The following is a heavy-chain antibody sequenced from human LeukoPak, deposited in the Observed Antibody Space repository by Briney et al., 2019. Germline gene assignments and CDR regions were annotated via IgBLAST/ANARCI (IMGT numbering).Heavy chain of an antibody. Sequence: GGSLRLSCAASGFTFSSYWMSWVRQAPGKGLEWVANIKQDGSEKYYVDSVKGRFTISRGNAKNSLSLQMNSLRAEDTAVYYCARAPTYSGSYWLDYWGQGTLVTVSS. D-gene: IGHD1-26*01. CDR2: IKQDGSEK. V-gene: IGHV3-7*01. J-gene: IGHJ4*02. CDR1: GFTFSSYW. CDR3: ARAPTYSGSYWLDY.